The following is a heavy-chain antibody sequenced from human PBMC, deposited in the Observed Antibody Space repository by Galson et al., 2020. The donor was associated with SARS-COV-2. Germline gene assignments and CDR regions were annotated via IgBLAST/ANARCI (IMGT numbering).Heavy chain of an antibody. CDR2: IRSKINNYTT. CDR1: GFSFSGSA. D-gene: IGHD4-4*01. V-gene: IGHV3-73*01. J-gene: IGHJ6*04. CDR3: ARVGQRLQDRFFTDV. Sequence: GESLKISCAASGFSFSGSALHWVRQASGKGLEWVGRIRSKINNYTTEYNVSLKGRFSISRDDSKDTAYLHIHSLRPEDTAVYFCARVGQRLQDRFFTDVWGKGTTVIVSS.